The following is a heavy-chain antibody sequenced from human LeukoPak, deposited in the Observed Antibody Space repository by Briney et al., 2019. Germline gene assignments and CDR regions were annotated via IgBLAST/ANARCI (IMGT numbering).Heavy chain of an antibody. D-gene: IGHD2/OR15-2a*01. CDR1: GFTFSSYW. CDR2: INSDGSST. J-gene: IGHJ6*02. Sequence: GGSLRLSCAASGFTFSSYWMHWVRQAPGKGLVWVSRINSDGSSTSYADSVEGRFTISRDNAKNTLYLQMNSLRAEDTAVYYCARSTRRPYYYYYGMDVWGQGTTVTVSS. V-gene: IGHV3-74*01. CDR3: ARSTRRPYYYYYGMDV.